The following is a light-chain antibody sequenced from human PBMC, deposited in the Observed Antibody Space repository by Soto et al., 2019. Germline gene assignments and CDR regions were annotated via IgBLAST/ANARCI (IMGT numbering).Light chain of an antibody. J-gene: IGKJ5*01. CDR3: QQRSNWPSIT. V-gene: IGKV3-11*01. CDR2: DAS. CDR1: QSVSSY. Sequence: ELVLTQSPATLALSPGERATLSCRASQSVSSYLAWYQQKPGQAPRLLIYDASNRATGIPARFSGSGSGTDFTNTISSLEPQDFAVYYCQQRSNWPSITFGQGTRLEIK.